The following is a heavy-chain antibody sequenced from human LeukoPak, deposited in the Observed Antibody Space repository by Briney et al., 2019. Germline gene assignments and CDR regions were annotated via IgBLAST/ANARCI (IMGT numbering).Heavy chain of an antibody. CDR3: AREKAMDV. CDR1: GYTFTCYG. J-gene: IGHJ6*03. V-gene: IGHV1-18*01. CDR2: SSAYNGNT. Sequence: ASVKVSCKASGYTFTCYGISGVRQAPGQGLEWMGWSSAYNGNTNYAQRLQGRVTMTTDTSTSTADMELRSLRSDDTAVYYCAREKAMDVWGKGTTVTVSS.